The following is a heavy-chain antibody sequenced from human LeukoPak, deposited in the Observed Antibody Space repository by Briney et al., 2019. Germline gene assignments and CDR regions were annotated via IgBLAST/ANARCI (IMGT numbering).Heavy chain of an antibody. CDR1: GGSFEHYF. D-gene: IGHD5-18*01. Sequence: PSETLSLTCTVSGGSFEHYFWSWIRQPPGKGLEFIGYVYYTGSTDYSPSLKSRLTISADTSKNQFSLKLSSATAADTAVYYCASHRRSHGAEYWGQGTLVTVSS. V-gene: IGHV4-59*01. CDR3: ASHRRSHGAEY. J-gene: IGHJ4*02. CDR2: VYYTGST.